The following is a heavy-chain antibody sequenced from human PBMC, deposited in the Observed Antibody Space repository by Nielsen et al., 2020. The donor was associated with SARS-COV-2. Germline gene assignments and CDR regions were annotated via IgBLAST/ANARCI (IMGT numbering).Heavy chain of an antibody. J-gene: IGHJ6*02. CDR3: AKDGPDIVVVPAAPPAMIGSMDV. V-gene: IGHV3-30*18. Sequence: GESLKISCAASGFTFSSYGMHWVRQAPGKGLEWVAVISYDGSNKYYADSVKGRFTISRDNSKNTLYLQMNSLRAEDTAVYYCAKDGPDIVVVPAAPPAMIGSMDVWGQGTTVTVSS. D-gene: IGHD2-2*01. CDR2: ISYDGSNK. CDR1: GFTFSSYG.